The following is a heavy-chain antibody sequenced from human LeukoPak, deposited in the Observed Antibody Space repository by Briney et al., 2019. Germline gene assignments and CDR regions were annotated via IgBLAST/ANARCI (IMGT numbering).Heavy chain of an antibody. J-gene: IGHJ4*02. CDR2: INSGGDDT. V-gene: IGHV3-74*01. CDR3: ARRIGYGSGHSAVYYFDY. D-gene: IGHD6-19*01. Sequence: GGSLRLSCAASGFTFSTYWMHWVRQAPGKGLVWVSLINSGGDDTRYADSVKGRFTISRDNAKNTLYLQMNSLRAEDTAVYYCARRIGYGSGHSAVYYFDYWGQGTLVTVSS. CDR1: GFTFSTYW.